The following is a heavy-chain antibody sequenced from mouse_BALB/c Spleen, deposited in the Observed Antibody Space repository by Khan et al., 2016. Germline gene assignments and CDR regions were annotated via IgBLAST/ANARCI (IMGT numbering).Heavy chain of an antibody. J-gene: IGHJ3*01. CDR1: GDSITSGH. CDR2: ISHSGDS. Sequence: EVQLQESGPSIAKPSQTLSLTCSVTGDSITSGHWNWIRKFPGNKFDFMGYISHSGDSYYNPSLKSRISITRDTSKNQYYLQLNSVTTEDTATYYCATWDYYGSAFAYWGQGTLVTVSA. CDR3: ATWDYYGSAFAY. V-gene: IGHV3-8*02. D-gene: IGHD1-2*01.